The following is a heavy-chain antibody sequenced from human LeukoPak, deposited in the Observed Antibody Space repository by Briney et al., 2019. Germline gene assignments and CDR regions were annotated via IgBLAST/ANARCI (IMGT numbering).Heavy chain of an antibody. V-gene: IGHV1-46*01. CDR1: GYTFTSYY. Sequence: ASVKVSCRASGYTFTSYYMHWVRQAPGQGLEWMGIINPSGGSTSYAQKFQGRVTMTRDTPTSTVYMELSSLRSEDTAVYYCARDFIVGARYYYYGMDVWGQGTTVTVSS. CDR3: ARDFIVGARYYYYGMDV. D-gene: IGHD1-26*01. J-gene: IGHJ6*02. CDR2: INPSGGST.